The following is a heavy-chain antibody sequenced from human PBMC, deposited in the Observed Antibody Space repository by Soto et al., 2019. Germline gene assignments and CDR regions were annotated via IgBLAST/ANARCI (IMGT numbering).Heavy chain of an antibody. CDR2: ISDDGRNK. Sequence: QVQLVESGGGVVQPGRSLRLSCAASGFTFSSYAMHWVRQAPGKGLEWVAVISDDGRNKWDADSVRGRFTISRDNSENTLFLLINRLSADDPAVYYCARSGGYDFGRSDYEGMDVWGQGTTVIVSS. CDR3: ARSGGYDFGRSDYEGMDV. V-gene: IGHV3-30*04. D-gene: IGHD5-12*01. CDR1: GFTFSSYA. J-gene: IGHJ6*02.